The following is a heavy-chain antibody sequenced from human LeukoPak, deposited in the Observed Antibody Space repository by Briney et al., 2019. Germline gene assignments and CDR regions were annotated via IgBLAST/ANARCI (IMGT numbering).Heavy chain of an antibody. CDR2: IYHSGST. V-gene: IGHV4-38-2*02. Sequence: PSETLSLTCTVSGYSISSGYYWGWIRQPPGKGLEWIGSIYHSGSTYYNPSLKSRVTISVDTSKNQFSLKLSSVTAADTAVYYCARIVETTQDAFDIWGQGTMVTVSS. D-gene: IGHD2-15*01. CDR1: GYSISSGYY. CDR3: ARIVETTQDAFDI. J-gene: IGHJ3*02.